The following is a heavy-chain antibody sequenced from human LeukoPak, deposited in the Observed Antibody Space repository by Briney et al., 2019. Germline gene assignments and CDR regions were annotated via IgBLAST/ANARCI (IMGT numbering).Heavy chain of an antibody. CDR1: GFTVSSNY. D-gene: IGHD6-19*01. V-gene: IGHV3-53*01. Sequence: GGSLRLSCAASGFTVSSNYMSWVRQAPGKGLEWVSVIYSGGSTYYADSEKGRFTISRDNSKNTLYLQMNSLRAEDTAVYYCARDEQWLPRGPYYFDYWGQGTLVTVSS. CDR3: ARDEQWLPRGPYYFDY. J-gene: IGHJ4*02. CDR2: IYSGGST.